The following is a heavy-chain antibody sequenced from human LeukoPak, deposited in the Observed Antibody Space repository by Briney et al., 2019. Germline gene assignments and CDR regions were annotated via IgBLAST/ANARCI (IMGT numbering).Heavy chain of an antibody. CDR2: IYYSGST. CDR3: ARALTSLAPFDY. Sequence: SETLSLTCTVSGGSISSSSYYWGWIRQPPGKGLEWIGYIYYSGSTNYNPSLKSRVTISVDTSKNQFSLRLSSVTAADTAVYYCARALTSLAPFDYWGQGTLVTVS. D-gene: IGHD1-14*01. CDR1: GGSISSSSYY. V-gene: IGHV4-61*05. J-gene: IGHJ4*02.